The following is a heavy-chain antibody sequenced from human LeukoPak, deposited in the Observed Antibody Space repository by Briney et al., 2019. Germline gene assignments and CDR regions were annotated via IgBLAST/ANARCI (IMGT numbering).Heavy chain of an antibody. J-gene: IGHJ4*02. CDR1: GGSISSGSYY. D-gene: IGHD2/OR15-2a*01. V-gene: IGHV4-61*02. Sequence: SQTLSLTCTVSGGSISSGSYYWSWIRQPAGKGLEWIGRIYTSGSTNYNPSLKSRVTMSVDTSKNQFSLKLSSVTAADTAVYYCARGSLKIAQAFDYWGQGTLVTVSS. CDR3: ARGSLKIAQAFDY. CDR2: IYTSGST.